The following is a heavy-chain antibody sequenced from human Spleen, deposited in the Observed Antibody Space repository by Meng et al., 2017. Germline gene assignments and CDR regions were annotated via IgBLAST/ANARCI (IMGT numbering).Heavy chain of an antibody. Sequence: QGQQVQSGEEVKKPGATVKVSFKTSGYNFIRYGLSWVRQAPGQGLEWMGWIGPYNGNTNYAPTFRGRVTTVTDTATTTAFMELRSLRSDDTAVYYCVRDDVDVQFDYWGQGTLVTVSS. J-gene: IGHJ4*02. CDR2: IGPYNGNT. D-gene: IGHD2-21*01. V-gene: IGHV1-18*01. CDR3: VRDDVDVQFDY. CDR1: GYNFIRYG.